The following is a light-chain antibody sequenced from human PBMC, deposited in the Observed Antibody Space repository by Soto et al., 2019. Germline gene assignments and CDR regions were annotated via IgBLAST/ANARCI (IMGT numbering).Light chain of an antibody. CDR3: QTWDTGARVV. V-gene: IGLV4-69*01. CDR1: SGHSSYA. Sequence: QSVLTQSPSASASLGASVKLTCTLSSGHSSYAIAWHQQQPEKCPRYLMNLSSDGSHRKGDGIPDRFSGSSSGAERYLTIASIQSEDEADYYCQTWDTGARVVFGGGTKVTV. CDR2: LSSDGSH. J-gene: IGLJ2*01.